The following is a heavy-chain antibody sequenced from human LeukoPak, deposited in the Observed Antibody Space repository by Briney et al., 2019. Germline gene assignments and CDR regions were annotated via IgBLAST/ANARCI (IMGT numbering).Heavy chain of an antibody. CDR3: ARHGREDIVVVPAAPPLN. D-gene: IGHD2-2*01. V-gene: IGHV4-39*01. J-gene: IGHJ4*02. CDR2: VYYTGST. CDR1: GDSISSSRYY. Sequence: SETLSLTCTVSGDSISSSRYYGGWIRQPPGKGLEWIGSVYYTGSTYYNPSLKSRVTISADTSKNQFSLKLSSVTAADTAVYYCARHGREDIVVVPAAPPLNWGQGTLVTVSS.